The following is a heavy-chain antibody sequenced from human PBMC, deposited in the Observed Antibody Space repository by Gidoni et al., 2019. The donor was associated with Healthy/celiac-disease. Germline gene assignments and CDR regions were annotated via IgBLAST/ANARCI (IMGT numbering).Heavy chain of an antibody. Sequence: EVQLLESGGGLVQPGVSLRLSCAAPAFTFSSYRMNWVRQAPGKGLEWVAYISSSSSTIYYADSVKGRFTISRDNAKNSLYLQMNSLRDEDTAVYYCARDLGYYDSSGYPRLGYWGQGTLVTVSS. V-gene: IGHV3-48*02. J-gene: IGHJ4*02. CDR1: AFTFSSYR. D-gene: IGHD3-22*01. CDR2: ISSSSSTI. CDR3: ARDLGYYDSSGYPRLGY.